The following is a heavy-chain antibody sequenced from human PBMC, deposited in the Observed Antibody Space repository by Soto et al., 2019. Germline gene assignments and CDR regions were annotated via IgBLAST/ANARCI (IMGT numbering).Heavy chain of an antibody. CDR2: INRGGST. CDR3: ARGAHYYYYMDV. D-gene: IGHD6-6*01. J-gene: IGHJ6*03. CDR1: GGTFIGYS. V-gene: IGHV4-34*01. Sequence: PSETLSLTCAVYGGTFIGYSWTWIRQPPGKGLEWVGEINRGGSTDYNPSLESRVTISLDTSKNQFSLKLSSVTAADTAVYYCARGAHYYYYMDVWGKGTTVTVSS.